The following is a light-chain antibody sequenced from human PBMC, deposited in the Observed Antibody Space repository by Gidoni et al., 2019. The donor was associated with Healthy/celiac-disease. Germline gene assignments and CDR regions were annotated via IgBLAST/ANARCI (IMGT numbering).Light chain of an antibody. Sequence: SYELPQPPSVSVSPGQTARITCSGDALPKQYAYWYQQQPGQAPVLVIYKDSERPSGIPERFSGSSSGTTVTLTISGVQAEDEADYYCQSADSSGTYYVVFGGGTKLTVL. J-gene: IGLJ2*01. V-gene: IGLV3-25*03. CDR2: KDS. CDR3: QSADSSGTYYVV. CDR1: ALPKQY.